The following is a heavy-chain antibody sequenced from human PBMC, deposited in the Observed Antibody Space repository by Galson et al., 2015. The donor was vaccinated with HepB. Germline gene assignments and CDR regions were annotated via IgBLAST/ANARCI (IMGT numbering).Heavy chain of an antibody. CDR3: ARARCSSTSCYARRTSYMDV. Sequence: CKASGGTFSSYAISWVRQAPGRGLEWMGRIIPILGIANYAQKFQGRVTITADKSTSTAYMELSSLRSEDTAVYYCARARCSSTSCYARRTSYMDVWGKGTTVTVSS. CDR1: GGTFSSYA. D-gene: IGHD2-2*01. V-gene: IGHV1-69*04. CDR2: IIPILGIA. J-gene: IGHJ6*03.